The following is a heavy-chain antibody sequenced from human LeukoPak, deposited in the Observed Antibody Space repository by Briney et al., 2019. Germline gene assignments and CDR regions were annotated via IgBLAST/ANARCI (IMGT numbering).Heavy chain of an antibody. J-gene: IGHJ4*02. CDR2: IYTSGNT. Sequence: GSLRLSCTASGFTFSDYYWSWIRQPAGKGLEWIGRIYTSGNTNYNPSLKSRVTMSVDTSKNQFSLKLSSVTAADTAVYYCARDRYYYDSSGYYLFDYWGQGTLVTVSS. V-gene: IGHV4-4*07. D-gene: IGHD3-22*01. CDR3: ARDRYYYDSSGYYLFDY. CDR1: GFTFSDYY.